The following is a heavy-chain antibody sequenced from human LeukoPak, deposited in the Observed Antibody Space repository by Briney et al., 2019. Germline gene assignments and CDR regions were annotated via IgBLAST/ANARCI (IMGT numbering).Heavy chain of an antibody. Sequence: ASVKVSCKASGYTFTGYYMHWVRQAPGQGLEWMGWINPNSGGTNYAQKFQGRVTMTRDTSISTAYMELSRLRSDDTAVYCCARDSSYSSSYDYWGRGTLVTVSS. D-gene: IGHD6-6*01. J-gene: IGHJ4*02. CDR1: GYTFTGYY. CDR3: ARDSSYSSSYDY. CDR2: INPNSGGT. V-gene: IGHV1-2*02.